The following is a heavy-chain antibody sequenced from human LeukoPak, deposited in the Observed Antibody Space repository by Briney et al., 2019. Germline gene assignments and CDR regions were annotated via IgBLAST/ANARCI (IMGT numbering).Heavy chain of an antibody. CDR2: THYSGTT. Sequence: SETLSLTCTVSGASISSSSYYWGWIRQPPGKGLEWVGNTHYSGTTYYNPSLKSRVTRSLDTSNNQLSLKLTSVTAADTAVYYCARGPGYSSGRNWFDPWGQGTLVTVSS. V-gene: IGHV4-39*07. D-gene: IGHD6-19*01. CDR1: GASISSSSYY. CDR3: ARGPGYSSGRNWFDP. J-gene: IGHJ5*02.